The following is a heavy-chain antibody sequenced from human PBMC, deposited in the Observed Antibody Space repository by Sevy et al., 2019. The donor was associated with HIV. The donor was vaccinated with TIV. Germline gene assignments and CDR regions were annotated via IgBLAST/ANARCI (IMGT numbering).Heavy chain of an antibody. CDR3: ARDPFRREVVAATLYYYYYGMDV. CDR1: GGTFSSYA. CDR2: IIPIFGTA. Sequence: ASVKVSCKASGGTFSSYAINWVRQAPGQGLEWMGGIIPIFGTANYAQKFQGRVTITADESTSTAYMELSSLRSEDTAVYYCARDPFRREVVAATLYYYYYGMDVWGQGTTVTVSS. J-gene: IGHJ6*02. D-gene: IGHD2-15*01. V-gene: IGHV1-69*13.